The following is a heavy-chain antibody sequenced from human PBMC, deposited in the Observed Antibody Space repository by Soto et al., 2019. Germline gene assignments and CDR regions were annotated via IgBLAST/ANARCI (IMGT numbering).Heavy chain of an antibody. D-gene: IGHD5-18*01. Sequence: QVQLVQSGAEVQKPGTSVKVSCKASGYTFSDYYVHWLRQAPGQGLEWMGWISPQSGGTHFSPKFEGRVTLTTDTSISTAFMVLSRLTSDDTAVYYCARGPRTHLWFPNVYWGQGTLVTVSS. CDR1: GYTFSDYY. CDR2: ISPQSGGT. J-gene: IGHJ4*02. CDR3: ARGPRTHLWFPNVY. V-gene: IGHV1-2*02.